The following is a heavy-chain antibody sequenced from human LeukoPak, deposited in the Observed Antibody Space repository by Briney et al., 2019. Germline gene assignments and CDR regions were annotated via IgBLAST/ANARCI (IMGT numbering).Heavy chain of an antibody. CDR1: GYTFTGYY. Sequence: ASVKVSCKASGYTFTGYYMHWVRQAPGQGLEWMGWINPNSGGTNYAQKFQGRVTMTRDTSISTAYMELSRLRSDDTAVYYCARSITMVRGVIGSDYWGQGTLVTASS. D-gene: IGHD3-10*01. CDR3: ARSITMVRGVIGSDY. CDR2: INPNSGGT. V-gene: IGHV1-2*02. J-gene: IGHJ4*02.